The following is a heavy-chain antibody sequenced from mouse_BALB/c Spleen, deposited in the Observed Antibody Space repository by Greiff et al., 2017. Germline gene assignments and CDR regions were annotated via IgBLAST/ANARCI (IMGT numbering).Heavy chain of an antibody. CDR2: ISYDGSN. CDR3: ARGGVYFDY. V-gene: IGHV3-6*02. Sequence: ESGPGLVKPSQSLSLTCSVTGYSITSGYYWNWIRQFPGNKLEWMGYISYDGSNNYNPSLKNRISITRDTSKNQFFLKLNSVTTEDTATYYCARGGVYFDYWGQGTTLTVSS. CDR1: GYSITSGYY. J-gene: IGHJ2*01.